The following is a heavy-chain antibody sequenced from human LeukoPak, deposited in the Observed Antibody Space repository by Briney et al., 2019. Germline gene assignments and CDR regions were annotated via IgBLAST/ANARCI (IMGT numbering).Heavy chain of an antibody. CDR2: ISYDGSNK. V-gene: IGHV3-30-3*01. Sequence: PGGSLRLSCAASGFTFSSYAMHWVRQAPGKGLEWVAVISYDGSNKYYADSVKGRFTISRDNSKNTLYLQMNSLRAEDTAVYYCARDSLTDTPDCTNGVCYGIRAAYAFDIWGQGTMVTVSS. D-gene: IGHD2-8*01. J-gene: IGHJ3*02. CDR1: GFTFSSYA. CDR3: ARDSLTDTPDCTNGVCYGIRAAYAFDI.